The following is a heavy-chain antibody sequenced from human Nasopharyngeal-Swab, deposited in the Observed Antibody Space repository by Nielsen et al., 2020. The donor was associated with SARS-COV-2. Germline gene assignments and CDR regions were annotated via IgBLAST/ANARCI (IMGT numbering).Heavy chain of an antibody. Sequence: GESLKISCAASGFIVSSNYMNWVRQAPGKGLVWVSRINSDGSSTSYADSVKGRFTISRDNAKNTLYLQMNSLRAEDTAVYYCARDPLYYDILTGYYSRYYFDYWGQGTLVTVSS. J-gene: IGHJ4*02. D-gene: IGHD3-9*01. CDR3: ARDPLYYDILTGYYSRYYFDY. V-gene: IGHV3-74*01. CDR1: GFIVSSNY. CDR2: INSDGSST.